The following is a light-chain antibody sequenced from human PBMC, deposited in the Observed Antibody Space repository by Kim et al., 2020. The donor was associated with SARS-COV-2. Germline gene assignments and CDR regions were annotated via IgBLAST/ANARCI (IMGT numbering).Light chain of an antibody. CDR2: TNN. CDR3: AAWDDTLNGRI. V-gene: IGLV1-44*01. J-gene: IGLJ2*01. CDR1: NSNIGSYA. Sequence: GQRVTISCSGSNSNIGSYAVNWYQHLPGMAPKLLIHTNNQRPSRVPDRFFGSKSGTSASLAINGLQSEDEADYYCAAWDDTLNGRIFGGGTRLTVL.